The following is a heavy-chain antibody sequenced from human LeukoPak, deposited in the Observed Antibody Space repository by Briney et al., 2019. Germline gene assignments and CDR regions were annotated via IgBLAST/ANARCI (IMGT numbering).Heavy chain of an antibody. J-gene: IGHJ6*03. CDR2: ISYDGNNK. Sequence: PGGSLRLSCAASEFTFSRNVMHWVRQAPGEGLEWVALISYDGNNKFYADSVKGRFTISRDNSRSTLYLQMNSLRGEDAAVYSRARGGIPIGAYYSFYTMDVWGKG. D-gene: IGHD3-10*01. CDR1: EFTFSRNV. V-gene: IGHV3-30*01. CDR3: ARGGIPIGAYYSFYTMDV.